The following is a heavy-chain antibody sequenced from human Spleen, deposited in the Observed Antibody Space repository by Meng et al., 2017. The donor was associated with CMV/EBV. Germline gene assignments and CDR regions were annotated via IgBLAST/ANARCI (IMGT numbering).Heavy chain of an antibody. V-gene: IGHV4-59*12. D-gene: IGHD3-3*01. J-gene: IGHJ4*02. CDR2: IYYSGST. Sequence: SETLSLTCTVSGGSINFYYWSWIRQPPGKGLEWIGYIYYSGSTNYNPSLKSRVTMSLDTSKNQFSLKLSSVTAADTAVYYCARGRITIFGVAPYYFDYWGQGTLVTVSS. CDR3: ARGRITIFGVAPYYFDY. CDR1: GGSINFYY.